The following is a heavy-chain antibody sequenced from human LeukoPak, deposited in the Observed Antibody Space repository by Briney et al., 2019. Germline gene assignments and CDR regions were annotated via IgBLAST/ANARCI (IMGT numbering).Heavy chain of an antibody. V-gene: IGHV4-4*07. D-gene: IGHD6-13*01. J-gene: IGHJ4*02. CDR2: IYTSGST. CDR1: GGSISSYY. Sequence: SETLSLTCTVSGGSISSYYWSWIRQPAGKGLEWIGRIYTSGSTNYNPSLKSRVTMSVDTSKNQFSLKLSSVTAADTAVYYCARGPYSSSWYHYFDYWGQGTPVTVSS. CDR3: ARGPYSSSWYHYFDY.